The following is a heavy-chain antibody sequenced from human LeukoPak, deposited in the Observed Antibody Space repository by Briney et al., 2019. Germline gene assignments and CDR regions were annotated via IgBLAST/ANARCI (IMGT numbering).Heavy chain of an antibody. J-gene: IGHJ4*02. CDR2: IIPIFGTA. D-gene: IGHD3-22*01. CDR3: ARVSEIYDSSGYYLGFDY. V-gene: IGHV1-69*05. CDR1: GGTFSSYA. Sequence: ASVKVSCKASGGTFSSYAISWVRQAPGQGLEWMGRIIPIFGTANYAQKFQGRVTITTDESTSTAYMELSSLRSEDTAVYYCARVSEIYDSSGYYLGFDYWGQGTLVTVSS.